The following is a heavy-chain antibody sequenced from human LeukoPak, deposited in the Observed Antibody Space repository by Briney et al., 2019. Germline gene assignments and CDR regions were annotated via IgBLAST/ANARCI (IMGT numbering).Heavy chain of an antibody. Sequence: SVKVSCKASGGTFSSYAISWVRQAPGQGLEWMGGIIPIFGTANYAQKFQGRVTITTDESTSTAYMELSSLRSEDTAVYYCARGDTYYYDSSGYFCAFDICGQGTMVTVSS. CDR2: IIPIFGTA. V-gene: IGHV1-69*05. J-gene: IGHJ3*02. CDR1: GGTFSSYA. D-gene: IGHD3-22*01. CDR3: ARGDTYYYDSSGYFCAFDI.